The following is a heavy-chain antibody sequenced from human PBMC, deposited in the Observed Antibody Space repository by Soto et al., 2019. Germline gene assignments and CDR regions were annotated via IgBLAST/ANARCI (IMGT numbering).Heavy chain of an antibody. CDR2: ISSSSSYI. CDR1: GFTFSSYN. CDR3: ARGVVPAAIQGSYYHYGMDV. D-gene: IGHD2-2*02. J-gene: IGHJ6*02. V-gene: IGHV3-21*01. Sequence: EVQLVESGGGLVKPGGSLRLSCAASGFTFSSYNMNWVRQAPGKGLEWVSSISSSSSYIYYADSVKGRFTISRDNANNSLYLQMNSLRSEDTAVYYCARGVVPAAIQGSYYHYGMDVWGQGTTVTVSS.